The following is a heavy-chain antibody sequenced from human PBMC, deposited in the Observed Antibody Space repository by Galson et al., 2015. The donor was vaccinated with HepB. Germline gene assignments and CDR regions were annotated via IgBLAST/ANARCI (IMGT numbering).Heavy chain of an antibody. CDR2: ISWNSGSI. Sequence: SLRLSCAASGFTFDDYAMHWVRQAPGKGLGWVSGISWNSGSIGYADSVKGRFTISRDNAKNSLYLQMNSLRAEDTALYYCAKDTRSAAGWGPFDYWGQGTLVTVSS. CDR1: GFTFDDYA. CDR3: AKDTRSAAGWGPFDY. V-gene: IGHV3-9*01. D-gene: IGHD6-13*01. J-gene: IGHJ4*02.